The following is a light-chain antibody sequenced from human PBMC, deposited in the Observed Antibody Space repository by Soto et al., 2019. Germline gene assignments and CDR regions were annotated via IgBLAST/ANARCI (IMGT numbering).Light chain of an antibody. V-gene: IGLV2-11*01. Sequence: QSALTQPRSVSGSPGQSITISCTGTSSDVGGYNYVSWYQLHPGKAPILIIYDVTKRPSGVPDRFSGSKSGNTASLTISGLHAQDEAAYYCCSYAGSVLFGGGTKVTVL. J-gene: IGLJ2*01. CDR3: CSYAGSVL. CDR1: SSDVGGYNY. CDR2: DVT.